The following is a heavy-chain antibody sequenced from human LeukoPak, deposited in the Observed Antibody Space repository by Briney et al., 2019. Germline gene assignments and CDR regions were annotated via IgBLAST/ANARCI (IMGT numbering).Heavy chain of an antibody. CDR1: GGSIGSNQYS. D-gene: IGHD3-22*01. CDR3: ARGSGGYHYDH. J-gene: IGHJ5*02. V-gene: IGHV4-39*07. Sequence: SETLSLNCVVSGGSIGSNQYSWAWIRQSPGKGLEWIGSAYYSGSTNKNPSLKSRLSMSVDTSVDQFSLKLSSVTAADTAVYYCARGSGGYHYDHWGQGTLVTVSS. CDR2: AYYSGST.